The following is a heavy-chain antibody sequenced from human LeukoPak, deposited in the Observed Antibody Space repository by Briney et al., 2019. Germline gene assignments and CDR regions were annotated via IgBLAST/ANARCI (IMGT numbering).Heavy chain of an antibody. CDR3: ARDHLHYDSKSYGDADY. Sequence: ASVKVSCKASGYTFTSYAMNWVRQAPGQGLEWMGWINTNTGNPTYAQGFTGRFVFSLDTSVSTAYLQISSLKAEDTAVYYCARDHLHYDSKSYGDADYWGQGTLVTVSS. CDR2: INTNTGNP. D-gene: IGHD3-22*01. J-gene: IGHJ4*02. V-gene: IGHV7-4-1*02. CDR1: GYTFTSYA.